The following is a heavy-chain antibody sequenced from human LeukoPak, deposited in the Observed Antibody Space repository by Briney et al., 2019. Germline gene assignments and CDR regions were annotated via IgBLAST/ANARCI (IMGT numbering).Heavy chain of an antibody. CDR1: GGTFSSYA. CDR3: ASDKRRYYDSSGYPFDY. CDR2: IIPIFGTA. Sequence: SVKVSCKASGGTFSSYAISWVRQAPGQGLEWMGGIIPIFGTANYAQKFQGRVTITADESTSTAYMELSSLRSEDTAVYYRASDKRRYYDSSGYPFDYWGQGTLVTVSS. V-gene: IGHV1-69*13. J-gene: IGHJ4*02. D-gene: IGHD3-22*01.